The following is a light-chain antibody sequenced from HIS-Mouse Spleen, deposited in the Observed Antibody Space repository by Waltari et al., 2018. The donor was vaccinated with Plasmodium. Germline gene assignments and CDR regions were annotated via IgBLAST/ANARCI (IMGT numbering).Light chain of an antibody. CDR3: QSADSSGTPNWV. CDR1: ALPKQY. V-gene: IGLV3-25*03. Sequence: SYELTQPPSVSVSPGQTARITCSGDALPKQYAYWYQQKPGQAPVLVIYKDSERPSGFPERFSGSSSGTTVTLTISGVQAEDEADYYCQSADSSGTPNWVFGRGTKLTVL. J-gene: IGLJ3*02. CDR2: KDS.